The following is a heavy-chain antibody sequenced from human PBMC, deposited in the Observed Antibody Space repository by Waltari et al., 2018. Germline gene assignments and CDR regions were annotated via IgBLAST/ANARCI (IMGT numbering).Heavy chain of an antibody. CDR2: IYSGGST. Sequence: EVQWVETGGGLIQPGGSLRLSCAASGFTVSSNYMSWVRQAPGKGLEWLSVIYSGGSTYDAYSVKGRFTIARDNSNNTLDLQMNSLRAEDTVVYYCAREALVGATMVFDYWGQGTLVTVSS. CDR1: GFTVSSNY. CDR3: AREALVGATMVFDY. V-gene: IGHV3-53*02. J-gene: IGHJ4*02. D-gene: IGHD1-26*01.